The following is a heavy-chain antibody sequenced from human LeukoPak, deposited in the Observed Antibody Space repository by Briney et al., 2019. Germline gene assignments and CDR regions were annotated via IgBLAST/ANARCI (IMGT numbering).Heavy chain of an antibody. CDR3: ARVASYDILTGYYKFSTNYYYGMDV. D-gene: IGHD3-9*01. J-gene: IGHJ6*02. CDR1: GGTFSSYA. Sequence: SVKVSCQASGGTFSSYAISWVRPAPGQGLEWMGRIIPILGIANYAQKFQGRVTITADKSTSTAYMELSSLRSEDTAVYYCARVASYDILTGYYKFSTNYYYGMDVWGQGTTVTVSS. V-gene: IGHV1-69*04. CDR2: IIPILGIA.